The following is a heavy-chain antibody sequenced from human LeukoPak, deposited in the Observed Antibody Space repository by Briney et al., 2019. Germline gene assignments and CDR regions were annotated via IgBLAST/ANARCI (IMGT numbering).Heavy chain of an antibody. Sequence: PGGSLRLSCAASGFTFSSYSMNWVRQAPGKGLEWVSSISSSSSYIYYADSVKGRFTISRDNAKNTLYLQMNSLRAEDTAVYYCAKYPLYYDSSGYYYPYYFDYWGQGTLVTVSS. J-gene: IGHJ4*02. CDR3: AKYPLYYDSSGYYYPYYFDY. D-gene: IGHD3-22*01. CDR2: ISSSSSYI. CDR1: GFTFSSYS. V-gene: IGHV3-21*04.